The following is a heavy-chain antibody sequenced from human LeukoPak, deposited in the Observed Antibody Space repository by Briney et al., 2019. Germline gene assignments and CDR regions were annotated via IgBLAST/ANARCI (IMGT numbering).Heavy chain of an antibody. CDR3: AREAEGEYGDIVDY. CDR2: ISSNGGST. CDR1: GFTFSSYA. V-gene: IGHV3-64*01. D-gene: IGHD4-17*01. J-gene: IGHJ4*02. Sequence: GGSLRLSCAASGFTFSSYAMHWVRQAPGKELEYVSAISSNGGSTYYANSVKGRFTISRDNSKNTLYLQMGSLRAEDMAVYYCAREAEGEYGDIVDYWGQGTLVTVSS.